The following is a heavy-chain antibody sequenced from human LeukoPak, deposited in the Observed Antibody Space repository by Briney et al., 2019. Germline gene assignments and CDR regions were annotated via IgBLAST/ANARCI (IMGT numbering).Heavy chain of an antibody. V-gene: IGHV3-23*01. J-gene: IGHJ4*02. CDR2: SGPGGDT. Sequence: PGGSLRLSCAASGFTFSSNSMSWVRQAQGKGLEWVSASGPGGDTSHADSVRGRFAISRDSSKNTLYLQMNSLRAEDTAVYFCARESLRRHFDFDYWGQGTLVTVSS. CDR3: ARESLRRHFDFDY. CDR1: GFTFSSNS. D-gene: IGHD3-9*01.